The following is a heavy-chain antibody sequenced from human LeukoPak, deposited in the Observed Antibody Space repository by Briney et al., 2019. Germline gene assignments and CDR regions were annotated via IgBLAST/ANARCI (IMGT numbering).Heavy chain of an antibody. CDR2: LNPKSGDS. V-gene: IGHV1-2*06. CDR1: AYTFTDHY. CDR3: VRMATGPSLGAFDV. Sequence: GASVKVSCKASAYTFTDHYLHWVRQAPGQGLEWMGRLNPKSGDSSHAQKFQGRITMTRDTSITVAYMGLGGLKSDDTAVYYCVRMATGPSLGAFDVWGQGTAVTVSP. J-gene: IGHJ3*01. D-gene: IGHD1-1*01.